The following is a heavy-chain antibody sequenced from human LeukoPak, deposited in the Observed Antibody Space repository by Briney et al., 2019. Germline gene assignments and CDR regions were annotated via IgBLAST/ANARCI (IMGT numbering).Heavy chain of an antibody. Sequence: SETLSLSCTVSGGSLSGSRSYWSWIRPPPGKGLEWIGSVFHSGTTYYNPSLKSRLTISVDTSKNQFSLKVSSVTAADTAVYYCARRDYSGDNPVLDYWGQGTLVTVSS. CDR3: ARRDYSGDNPVLDY. D-gene: IGHD4-23*01. V-gene: IGHV4-39*01. CDR2: VFHSGTT. J-gene: IGHJ4*02. CDR1: GGSLSGSRSY.